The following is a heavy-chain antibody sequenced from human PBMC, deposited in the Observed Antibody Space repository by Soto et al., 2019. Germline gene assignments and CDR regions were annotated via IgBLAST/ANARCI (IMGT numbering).Heavy chain of an antibody. V-gene: IGHV3-23*01. CDR3: AKCIALAGAPCYYYGMDV. Sequence: GGSLRLSCAASGFTFTFSSYVMTWVRQAPGKGLEWVSGISASGGSTNYADSVKGRFTISRDNSKNTLYLQMNSLRAEDTAVYYCAKCIALAGAPCYYYGMDVWGQGTTVTVSS. CDR2: ISASGGST. J-gene: IGHJ6*02. CDR1: GFTFTFSSYV. D-gene: IGHD6-19*01.